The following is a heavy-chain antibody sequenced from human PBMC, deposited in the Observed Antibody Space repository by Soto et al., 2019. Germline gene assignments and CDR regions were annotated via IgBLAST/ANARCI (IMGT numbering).Heavy chain of an antibody. Sequence: ASVKVSCKASGYTFTSYDINLVRQATGQGLEWMGWMNPNSGNTGYAQKFQGRVTMTRNTSISTAYMELSSLRSEDTAVYYCGIAARPNYYYYYMDVWGKGTTVTVSS. CDR1: GYTFTSYD. CDR2: MNPNSGNT. V-gene: IGHV1-8*01. J-gene: IGHJ6*03. D-gene: IGHD6-6*01. CDR3: GIAARPNYYYYYMDV.